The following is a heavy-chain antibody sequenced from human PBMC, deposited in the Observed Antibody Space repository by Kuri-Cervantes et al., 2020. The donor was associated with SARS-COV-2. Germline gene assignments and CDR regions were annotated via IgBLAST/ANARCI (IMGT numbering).Heavy chain of an antibody. D-gene: IGHD6-19*01. V-gene: IGHV3-23*01. J-gene: IGHJ4*02. CDR2: ISGSGGST. Sequence: GESLKISCAASGFTFSSYAMSWVRQAPGKGLEWVSAISGSGGSTYYADSVKGRFTISRDNSKNTLYLQMNSLRAEDTAVYYCAKAGGWYSSFFDCWGQGTLVTVSS. CDR3: AKAGGWYSSFFDC. CDR1: GFTFSSYA.